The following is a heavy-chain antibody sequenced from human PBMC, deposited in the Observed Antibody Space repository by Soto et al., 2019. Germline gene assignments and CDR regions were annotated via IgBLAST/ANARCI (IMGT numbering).Heavy chain of an antibody. CDR3: AAGYSGRYYYGMDV. CDR2: IVVGSGNT. V-gene: IGHV1-58*01. CDR1: GFTFTSSA. D-gene: IGHD5-12*01. J-gene: IGHJ6*02. Sequence: ASVKVSCKASGFTFTSSAVQWVRQARGQRLEWIGWIVVGSGNTNYAQKFQERVTITRDMSTSTAYMELSSLRSEDTAVYYCAAGYSGRYYYGMDVWGQGTTVTVSS.